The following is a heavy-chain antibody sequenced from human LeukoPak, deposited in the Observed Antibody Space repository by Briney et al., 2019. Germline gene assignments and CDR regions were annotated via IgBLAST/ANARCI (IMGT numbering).Heavy chain of an antibody. J-gene: IGHJ4*02. CDR3: TTRIAVATTDFDY. CDR1: GFAFSSYT. CDR2: ISTSIRYI. Sequence: GRSLRLSCAASGFAFSSYTMNWVRQAPCKGLACVSSISTSIRYIYYADSVKGRFTISRDNAKNSLYLQMNSLRAEDTAVYYCTTRIAVATTDFDYWGQGTLVTVSS. V-gene: IGHV3-21*01. D-gene: IGHD6-19*01.